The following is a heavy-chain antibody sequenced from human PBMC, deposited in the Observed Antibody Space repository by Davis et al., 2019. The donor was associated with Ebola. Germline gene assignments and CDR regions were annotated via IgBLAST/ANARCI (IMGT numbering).Heavy chain of an antibody. V-gene: IGHV3-30*02. D-gene: IGHD3-3*01. Sequence: GGSLRLSCAASGFTFSSYGMHWVRQAPGKGLEWVAVIWYDGSNKYYADSVKGRFTISRDNSKNTLYLQMNSLRAEDTAVYYCAKDLSQYYDFWSGYPDYWGQGTLVTVSS. CDR3: AKDLSQYYDFWSGYPDY. J-gene: IGHJ4*02. CDR2: IWYDGSNK. CDR1: GFTFSSYG.